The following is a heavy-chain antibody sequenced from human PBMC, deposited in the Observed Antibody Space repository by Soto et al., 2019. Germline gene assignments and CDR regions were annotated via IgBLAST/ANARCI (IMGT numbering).Heavy chain of an antibody. CDR3: ARDQPYHALQVVLPAAIGTGNYYGMDV. D-gene: IGHD2-2*02. CDR1: GGSISSYY. J-gene: IGHJ6*02. V-gene: IGHV4-59*12. CDR2: IYYSGST. Sequence: SETLSLTCTVSGGSISSYYWSWIRQPPGKGLEWIGYIYYSGSTYYNPSLKSRVTISVDTSKNQFSLKLSSVTAADTAVYYCARDQPYHALQVVLPAAIGTGNYYGMDVWGQGTTVTVSS.